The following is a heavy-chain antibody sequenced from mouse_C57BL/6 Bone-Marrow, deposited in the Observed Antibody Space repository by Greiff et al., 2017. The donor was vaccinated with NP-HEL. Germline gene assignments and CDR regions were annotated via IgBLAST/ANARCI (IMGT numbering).Heavy chain of an antibody. CDR2: IYPGDGDT. Sequence: VQLQQSGPELVKPGASVKISCKASGYAFSSSWMNWVKQRPGKGLEWIGRIYPGDGDTNYNGKFKGKATLTADKSSSTAYMQLSSLTSEDSAVYFCEAELRRRPAWFAYWGQGTLVTVSA. V-gene: IGHV1-82*01. CDR3: EAELRRRPAWFAY. D-gene: IGHD3-2*02. J-gene: IGHJ3*01. CDR1: GYAFSSSW.